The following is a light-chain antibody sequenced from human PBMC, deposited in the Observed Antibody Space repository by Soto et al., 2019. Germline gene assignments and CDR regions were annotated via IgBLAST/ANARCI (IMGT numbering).Light chain of an antibody. CDR3: LQYYGWPKT. V-gene: IGKV3-15*01. Sequence: EIVMTQSPATLSVSPGERATLSCRASQSVNTKLAWYQHIPGQAPRLLIYGATTRATGIPTRFSGSESGTEFTLTIGSLQSEDFAVYYGLQYYGWPKTFGQGTKVE. CDR1: QSVNTK. CDR2: GAT. J-gene: IGKJ1*01.